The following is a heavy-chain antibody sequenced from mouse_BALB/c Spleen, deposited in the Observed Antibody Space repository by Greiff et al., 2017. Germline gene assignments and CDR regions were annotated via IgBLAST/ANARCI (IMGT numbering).Heavy chain of an antibody. CDR1: GYTFTSYT. Sequence: QVQLKESGAELARPGASVKMSCKASGYTFTSYTMHWVKQRPGQGLEWIGYINPSSGYTNYNQKFKDKATLTADKSSSTAYMQLSSLTSEDSAVYYCARERDGNYGFAYWGQGTLVTVSA. CDR2: INPSSGYT. V-gene: IGHV1-4*01. CDR3: ARERDGNYGFAY. J-gene: IGHJ3*01. D-gene: IGHD2-1*01.